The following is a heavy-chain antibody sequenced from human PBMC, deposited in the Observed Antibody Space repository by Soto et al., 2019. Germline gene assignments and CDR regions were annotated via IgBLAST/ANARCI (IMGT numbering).Heavy chain of an antibody. CDR2: INHSGST. CDR1: GGSFSGYY. D-gene: IGHD5-12*01. J-gene: IGHJ4*02. CDR3: ATYNVDIVATGSAYFDY. V-gene: IGHV4-34*01. Sequence: SETLSLTCAVYGGSFSGYYWSWIRQPPGKGLEWIGEINHSGSTYYNPSLKSRVTISVDRSKNQFSLKLSSVTAADTAVYYCATYNVDIVATGSAYFDYWGQGTLVTVSS.